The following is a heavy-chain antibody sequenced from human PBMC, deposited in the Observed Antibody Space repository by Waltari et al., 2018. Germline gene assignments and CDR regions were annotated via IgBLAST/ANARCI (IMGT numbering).Heavy chain of an antibody. J-gene: IGHJ5*02. V-gene: IGHV1-2*02. CDR1: GYTFNGYY. D-gene: IGHD2-21*01. CDR2: INPNSGDT. CDR3: VRAPGRLLQSFS. Sequence: QVQLVQSGAEVKKPGSSVKLSCKASGYTFNGYYMHLVRQAPGQGLEWMGWINPNSGDTKYAQNFQGRVTMTRASSISTAYMELTRLTSDDTAVYYCVRAPGRLLQSFSWGQGTRITVS.